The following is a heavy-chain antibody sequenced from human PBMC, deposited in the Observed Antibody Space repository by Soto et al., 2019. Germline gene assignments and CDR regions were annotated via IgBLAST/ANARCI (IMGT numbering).Heavy chain of an antibody. CDR3: ASWLKGPDIGNYYYGMDV. CDR2: FMPIFRAP. D-gene: IGHD2-15*01. V-gene: IGHV1-69*12. Sequence: QVQLVQSGAEVKKPGSSVKVSCKASGGAFSDYAFSWVRQAPGQGLEWLGGFMPIFRAPDYAQKFQGRVTITADEFTRPAYIEMNSLRSEDTAVYYCASWLKGPDIGNYYYGMDVWGQGTTVTVS. J-gene: IGHJ6*02. CDR1: GGAFSDYA.